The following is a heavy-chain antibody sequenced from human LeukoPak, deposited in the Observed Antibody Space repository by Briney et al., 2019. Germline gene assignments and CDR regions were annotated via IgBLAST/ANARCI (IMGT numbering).Heavy chain of an antibody. D-gene: IGHD6-6*01. V-gene: IGHV4-59*01. J-gene: IGHJ6*03. CDR3: ARSPVEQLGLYYFYYMDV. CDR1: GGSISSYY. CDR2: IYYSGST. Sequence: TSETLSLTCTVSGGSISSYYWSWIRQPPGKGLEWIGYIYYSGSTNYNPSLKSRVTISVDTSKNQFSLKLGSVTAADTAVYYCARSPVEQLGLYYFYYMDVGGKGTTVTVSS.